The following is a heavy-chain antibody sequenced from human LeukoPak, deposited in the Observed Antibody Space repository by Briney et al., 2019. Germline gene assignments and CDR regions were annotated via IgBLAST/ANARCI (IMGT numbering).Heavy chain of an antibody. Sequence: SETLSLTCAVYGGSFSGYYWSWIRQPPGKGLEWIGEINHSGGTNYNPSLKSRVTISVDTSKNQFSLKLGSVTAADTAVYYCARLGMIRGLIWSSSYYMDVWGKGTTVTVSS. D-gene: IGHD3-10*01. J-gene: IGHJ6*03. V-gene: IGHV4-34*01. CDR3: ARLGMIRGLIWSSSYYMDV. CDR2: INHSGGT. CDR1: GGSFSGYY.